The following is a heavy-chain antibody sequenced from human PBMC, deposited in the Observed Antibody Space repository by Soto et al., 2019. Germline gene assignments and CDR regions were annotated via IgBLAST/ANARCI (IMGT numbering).Heavy chain of an antibody. D-gene: IGHD6-6*01. J-gene: IGHJ5*02. Sequence: GASVKVSCKSSGDTFTSYAMHCVRQAPGQRLEWMGWINAGNGNTKYSQKFQGRVTITRDTSASTAYMELSSLRSEDTAVYYCARKVGIAARPDWFDPWGQGTLVTVSS. CDR2: INAGNGNT. V-gene: IGHV1-3*01. CDR1: GDTFTSYA. CDR3: ARKVGIAARPDWFDP.